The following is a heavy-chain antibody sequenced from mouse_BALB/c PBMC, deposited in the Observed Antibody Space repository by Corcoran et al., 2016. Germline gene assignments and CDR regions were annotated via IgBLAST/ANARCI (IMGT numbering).Heavy chain of an antibody. CDR2: INTYTGEP. Sequence: QILLVQSGPELKKTGATVKISCRASGYTFTNYGMNWVKQAPGKGLKWMGWINTYTGEPTYADDFKGRFAFSLETSASTAYLQINNLKNEDTATYFCARDDDGYYRIPYWGQGTLVTVS. J-gene: IGHJ3*01. D-gene: IGHD2-3*01. CDR1: GYTFTNYG. V-gene: IGHV9-3-1*01. CDR3: ARDDDGYYRIPY.